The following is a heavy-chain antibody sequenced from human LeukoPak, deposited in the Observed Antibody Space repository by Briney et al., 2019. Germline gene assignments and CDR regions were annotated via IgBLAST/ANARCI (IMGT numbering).Heavy chain of an antibody. V-gene: IGHV1-46*02. J-gene: IGHJ6*02. CDR1: GYTFNIYY. CDR2: ISPSGSST. Sequence: ASVKVSCKASGYTFNIYYLHWVRQAPGQGLEWMGIISPSGSSTTYAQKFQGRVTMTRDTSTSTVYMEMNSLRSEATAVYYCAKGISGEPYFYGMDVWGQGTTVTVSS. CDR3: AKGISGEPYFYGMDV. D-gene: IGHD1-20*01.